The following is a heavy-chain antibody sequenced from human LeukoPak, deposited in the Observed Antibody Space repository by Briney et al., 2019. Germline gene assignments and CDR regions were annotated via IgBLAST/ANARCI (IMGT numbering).Heavy chain of an antibody. CDR2: IKQDGSEK. CDR1: GFTFSSYW. CDR3: ARALVGITMVRGVIGYFDY. Sequence: PGGSLRLSCAASGFTFSSYWMSWVRQAPGKGLEWVANIKQDGSEKYYVDSVKGRFTISRDNAKSSLYLQMNSLRAEDTAVYYCARALVGITMVRGVIGYFDYWGQGTLVTVSS. V-gene: IGHV3-7*01. D-gene: IGHD3-10*01. J-gene: IGHJ4*02.